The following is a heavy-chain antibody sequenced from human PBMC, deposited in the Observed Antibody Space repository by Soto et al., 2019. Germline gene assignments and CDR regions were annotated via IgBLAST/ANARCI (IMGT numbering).Heavy chain of an antibody. CDR2: ISSTSDAI. D-gene: IGHD5-18*01. CDR3: GRAYIYGYDY. CDR1: GFTFNNYG. J-gene: IGHJ4*02. V-gene: IGHV3-48*02. Sequence: EVQLVESGGGLVQPGGSLRLSCVVSGFTFNNYGMNWVRQAPGKGLEWLSYISSTSDAIHYADSVKGRFTISRDNAKNSLYMQMNSLRDEDTALYYCGRAYIYGYDYWGQGTLVTVSS.